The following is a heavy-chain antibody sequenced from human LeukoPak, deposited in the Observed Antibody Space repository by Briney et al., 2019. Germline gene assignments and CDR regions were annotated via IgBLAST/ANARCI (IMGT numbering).Heavy chain of an antibody. CDR2: ISSSGDST. CDR3: AKVGTIETTEELNWFDP. CDR1: GFTFSSYA. Sequence: PGGSLRLSCAASGFTFSSYAMIWVRQAPGKGLEWVSIISSSGDSTYYADSVKGRFTFSRDNSKNTLSLQMSSLGADDTAVYYCAKVGTIETTEELNWFDPWGQATLVTVSS. V-gene: IGHV3-23*01. D-gene: IGHD4-11*01. J-gene: IGHJ5*02.